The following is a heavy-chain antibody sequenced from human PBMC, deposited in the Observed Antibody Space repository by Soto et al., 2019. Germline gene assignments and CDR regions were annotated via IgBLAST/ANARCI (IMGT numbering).Heavy chain of an antibody. D-gene: IGHD4-17*01. CDR3: ARDGDYGDYVFYFDY. J-gene: IGHJ4*02. CDR2: IYYSGST. Sequence: SETLSLTCTVSGGSISSYYWSWIRQPPGKGLEWIGYIYYSGSTNYNPSLKSRVTISVDTSKNQFSLKLSSVTAADTAVYYCARDGDYGDYVFYFDYWGQGTLVTVSS. V-gene: IGHV4-59*01. CDR1: GGSISSYY.